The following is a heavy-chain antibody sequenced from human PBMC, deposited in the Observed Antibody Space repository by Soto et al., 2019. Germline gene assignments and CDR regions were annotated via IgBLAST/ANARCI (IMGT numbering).Heavy chain of an antibody. Sequence: PSETLSLTCTVSGGSISSGDYYWSWIRQPPGKGLEWIGYIYYSGSTYYNPSLKSRVTISVDTSKNQFSLKLGSVTAADTAVYYCARVGTSSSWFRPVDYWGQGTLVTVSS. CDR2: IYYSGST. CDR1: GGSISSGDYY. J-gene: IGHJ4*02. V-gene: IGHV4-30-4*01. CDR3: ARVGTSSSWFRPVDY. D-gene: IGHD6-13*01.